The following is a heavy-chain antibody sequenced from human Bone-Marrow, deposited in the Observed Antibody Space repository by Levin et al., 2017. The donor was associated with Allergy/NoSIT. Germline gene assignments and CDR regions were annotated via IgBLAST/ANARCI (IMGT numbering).Heavy chain of an antibody. CDR2: ISYDGDFT. V-gene: IGHV3-30*03. CDR3: AREGLFMVRVFDY. D-gene: IGHD3-10*01. Sequence: GESLKISCAASGFSFRSYGMHWVRQAPGKGLEWVGLISYDGDFTFYGDSVKGRFTISRDNSNNTLFLQMDSLSAEDTAIYYCAREGLFMVRVFDYWGRGTLVTVSS. J-gene: IGHJ4*02. CDR1: GFSFRSYG.